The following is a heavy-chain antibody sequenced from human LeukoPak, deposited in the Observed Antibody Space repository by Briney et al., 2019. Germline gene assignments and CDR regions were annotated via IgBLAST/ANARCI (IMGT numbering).Heavy chain of an antibody. CDR2: ISGSGGST. Sequence: GGSLRLSCAASGFTFSSYAMSWVRQAPGKGLEWVSAISGSGGSTYYADSVKGRFTISRDNSKNTLYLQMNSLRAEDTAVYYCAKDPFGETRAPIDYWGQGTLVTVSS. CDR1: GFTFSSYA. CDR3: AKDPFGETRAPIDY. V-gene: IGHV3-23*01. J-gene: IGHJ4*02. D-gene: IGHD3-10*01.